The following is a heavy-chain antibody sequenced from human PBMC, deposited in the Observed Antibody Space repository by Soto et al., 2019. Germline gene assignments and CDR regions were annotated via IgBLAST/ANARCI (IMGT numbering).Heavy chain of an antibody. D-gene: IGHD3-9*01. CDR1: GFTFSSYA. CDR2: ISYDGSNK. J-gene: IGHJ6*02. CDR3: ARGNRDYYDILTGYYYYYGMDV. Sequence: GGSLRLSCAASGFTFSSYAMHWVRQAPGKGLEWVAVISYDGSNKYYADSVKGRFTISRDNSKNTLYLQMNSLRAEDTAVYYCARGNRDYYDILTGYYYYYGMDVWGQGTTVTVSS. V-gene: IGHV3-30*04.